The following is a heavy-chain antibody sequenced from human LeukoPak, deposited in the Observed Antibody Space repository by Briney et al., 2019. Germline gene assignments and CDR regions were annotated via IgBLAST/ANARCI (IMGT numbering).Heavy chain of an antibody. Sequence: PGGSLRLSCAASGFTVSSSYMSWVRQAPGKGLEWVSIISSAGTIYYADSVKGGFTISRDNSKNTVYLQVNSLRDEDTAVYYCARDLEAANTYYFDYWGQGTMVTVSS. J-gene: IGHJ4*02. CDR2: ISSAGTI. CDR1: GFTVSSSY. D-gene: IGHD6-13*01. CDR3: ARDLEAANTYYFDY. V-gene: IGHV3-66*01.